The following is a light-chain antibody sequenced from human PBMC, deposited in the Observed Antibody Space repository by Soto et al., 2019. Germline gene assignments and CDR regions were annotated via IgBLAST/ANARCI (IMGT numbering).Light chain of an antibody. J-gene: IGKJ4*01. CDR2: AAS. V-gene: IGKV1-9*01. CDR1: QGLSSY. Sequence: DIQLTQSPPFLPGSVGDRVTITCRASQGLSSYFAWYQQKPGNAPQLLIYAASTLQSGVPSRFSGSGSGTEFTLTISSLQPEDVAPYYCQQANSYPYTFGGGTKVEIK. CDR3: QQANSYPYT.